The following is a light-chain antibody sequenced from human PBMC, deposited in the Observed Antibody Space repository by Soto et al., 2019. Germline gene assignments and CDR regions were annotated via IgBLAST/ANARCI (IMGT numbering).Light chain of an antibody. CDR2: EVS. V-gene: IGLV2-14*01. Sequence: QSALTQPASVSGSPGQSITISCTGTSSDVGGYNYVSWYQQHPGKAPKLMIYEVSNRPSGVSNRFSGSKSGNTASLTISGLQAEDEADYYCSSYTSRSTWVVCGGTTLTVL. CDR3: SSYTSRSTWV. J-gene: IGLJ3*02. CDR1: SSDVGGYNY.